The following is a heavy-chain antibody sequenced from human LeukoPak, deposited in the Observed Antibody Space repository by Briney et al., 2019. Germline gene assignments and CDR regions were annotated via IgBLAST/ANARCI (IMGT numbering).Heavy chain of an antibody. Sequence: SETLSLTCAVYGGSFSGYYWSWIRQPPGKGLEWIGEINHSGSTNYNPSLKSRVTISVDTSKNQFSLKLTSVTAADTAVYYCARRHSRGWYNHFDYWGQGTLVTVSS. D-gene: IGHD6-19*01. CDR1: GGSFSGYY. J-gene: IGHJ4*02. V-gene: IGHV4-34*01. CDR2: INHSGST. CDR3: ARRHSRGWYNHFDY.